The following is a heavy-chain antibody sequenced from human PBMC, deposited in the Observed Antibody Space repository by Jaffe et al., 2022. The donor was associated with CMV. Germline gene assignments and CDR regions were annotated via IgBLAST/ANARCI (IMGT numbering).Heavy chain of an antibody. J-gene: IGHJ4*02. V-gene: IGHV3-23*04. D-gene: IGHD2-15*01. Sequence: EVQLVESGGGLVQPGGSLRLSCAASGFTFSSYAMSWVRQAPGKGLEWVSAISGSGGSTYYADSVKGRFTISRDNSKNTLYLQMNSLRAEDTAVYYCAKDRDIVVVVAVDFDYWGQGTLVTVSS. CDR2: ISGSGGST. CDR1: GFTFSSYA. CDR3: AKDRDIVVVVAVDFDY.